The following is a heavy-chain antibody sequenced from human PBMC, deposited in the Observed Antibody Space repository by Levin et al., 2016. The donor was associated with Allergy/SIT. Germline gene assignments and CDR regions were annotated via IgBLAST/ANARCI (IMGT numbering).Heavy chain of an antibody. D-gene: IGHD3-16*01. CDR2: VYSDGRT. J-gene: IGHJ4*02. CDR3: ARDGGRAYYFQF. Sequence: VRQAPGKGLEWVSVVYSDGRTYYADSVKGRFTISRDNSENTLLLQMNSLRAEDTAVYYCARDGGRAYYFQFWGQGTLVTVSS. V-gene: IGHV3-53*01.